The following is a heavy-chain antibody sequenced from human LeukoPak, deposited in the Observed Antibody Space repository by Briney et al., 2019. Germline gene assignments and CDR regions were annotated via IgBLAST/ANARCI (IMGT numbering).Heavy chain of an antibody. Sequence: PGRSLRPSCAASGFTFSSYGMHWVRQAPGKGLEWVAVISYDGGNKYYADSVKGRFTISRDNSKNTLYLQMNSLRAEDTAVYYCAKVNHYYDSSGLFDYWGQGTLVTVSS. D-gene: IGHD3-22*01. J-gene: IGHJ4*02. CDR3: AKVNHYYDSSGLFDY. CDR2: ISYDGGNK. V-gene: IGHV3-30*18. CDR1: GFTFSSYG.